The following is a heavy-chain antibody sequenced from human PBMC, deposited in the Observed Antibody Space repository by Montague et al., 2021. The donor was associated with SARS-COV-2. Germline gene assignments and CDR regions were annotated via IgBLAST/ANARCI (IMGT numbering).Heavy chain of an antibody. CDR3: ERRRVTPLSRLYCFDN. D-gene: IGHD2-21*02. V-gene: IGHV4-39*01. CDR2: IFYGGKT. J-gene: IGHJ4*02. CDR1: GDSIGSGTFH. Sequence: SETLSLTCSVSGDSIGSGTFHWAWIRQSPGKGLEWIGSIFYGGKTDYDPSLESRATLSAATAQNQFSLNPNTVTAADTAVYYRERRRVTPLSRLYCFDNWGQGTLVTVSS.